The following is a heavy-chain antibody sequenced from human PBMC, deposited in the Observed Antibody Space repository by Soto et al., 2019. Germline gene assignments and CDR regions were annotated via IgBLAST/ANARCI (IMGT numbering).Heavy chain of an antibody. Sequence: GGSLRLSCAASGFTFSGYAMSWVRQAPGKGLEWVSAISGSGSNKYYADSVKGRFTISRDNSKNTLYLQMNSLRAEDTAVYYCAKSYDFWSGYYIPDPNWFDPWGQGTLVTVSS. CDR1: GFTFSGYA. D-gene: IGHD3-3*01. CDR3: AKSYDFWSGYYIPDPNWFDP. J-gene: IGHJ5*02. V-gene: IGHV3-23*01. CDR2: ISGSGSNK.